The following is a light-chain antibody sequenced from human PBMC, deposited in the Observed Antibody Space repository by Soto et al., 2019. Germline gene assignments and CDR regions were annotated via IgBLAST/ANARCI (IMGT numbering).Light chain of an antibody. CDR1: VLAKKY. V-gene: IGLV3-27*01. CDR2: KDS. CDR3: MSYAGGNSVT. Sequence: SYELTQPSSVSVSPGQTARITCSGDVLAKKYARWFQQKPGQAPVLVIYKDSERPSGIPERFSGSSSGTTVTLTISGAQVEDEADYYCMSYAGGNSVTFGGGTKLTVL. J-gene: IGLJ2*01.